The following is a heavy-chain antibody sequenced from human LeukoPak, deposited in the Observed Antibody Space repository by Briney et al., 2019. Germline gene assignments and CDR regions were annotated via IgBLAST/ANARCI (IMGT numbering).Heavy chain of an antibody. Sequence: SVKVSCKASGYTFTSYDINWVRQAPGQGLEWMGRIIPIFGTPDYAQKFQGRVTITADESTSTAYMELSRLRFEDTAVYYCARQGYTNNLGGYFGDKDDGFDLWGQGTMVTVSS. J-gene: IGHJ3*01. D-gene: IGHD3-9*01. CDR2: IIPIFGTP. V-gene: IGHV1-69*13. CDR1: GYTFTSYD. CDR3: ARQGYTNNLGGYFGDKDDGFDL.